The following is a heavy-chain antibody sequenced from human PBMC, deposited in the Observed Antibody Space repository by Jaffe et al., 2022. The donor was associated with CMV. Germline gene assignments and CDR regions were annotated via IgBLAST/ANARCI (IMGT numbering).Heavy chain of an antibody. Sequence: QVQLVESGGGVVQPGRSLRLSCAASGFTFSSYGMHWVRQAPGKGLEWVAVISYDGSNKYYADSVKGRFTISRDNSKNTLYLQMNSLRAEDTAVYYCAKDHSSGWYNYYGMDVWGQGTTVTVSS. V-gene: IGHV3-30*18. J-gene: IGHJ6*02. D-gene: IGHD6-19*01. CDR2: ISYDGSNK. CDR1: GFTFSSYG. CDR3: AKDHSSGWYNYYGMDV.